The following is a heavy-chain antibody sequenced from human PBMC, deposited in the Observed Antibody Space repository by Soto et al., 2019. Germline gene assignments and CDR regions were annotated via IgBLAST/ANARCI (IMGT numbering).Heavy chain of an antibody. CDR1: GGSFRGYY. V-gene: IGHV4-34*01. Sequence: PSETLSLTCAGYGGSFRGYYWSWIRQPPGKGLEWIGEINHRGSANYNPSVKSRVTISVDTSKNQFSLKLNSVTAADTAMYYCARGSRVKIPAATGRDYYYHGLDVWAQGTAVT. J-gene: IGHJ6*02. CDR2: INHRGSA. CDR3: ARGSRVKIPAATGRDYYYHGLDV. D-gene: IGHD1-26*01.